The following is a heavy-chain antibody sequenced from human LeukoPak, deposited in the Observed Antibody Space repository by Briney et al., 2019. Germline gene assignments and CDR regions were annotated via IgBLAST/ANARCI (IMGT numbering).Heavy chain of an antibody. CDR3: ATYCSTTSCPHRRAFDI. Sequence: SETLSLTCTVSGGSISSSSYYWGWIRQPPGKGLEWIGTIYHSGSTYYNPSLKSRVTISVDTSNDQFSLKLSSVTAADTAVYYCATYCSTTSCPHRRAFDIWGQGTMVTVSS. CDR2: IYHSGST. V-gene: IGHV4-39*01. CDR1: GGSISSSSYY. D-gene: IGHD2-2*01. J-gene: IGHJ3*02.